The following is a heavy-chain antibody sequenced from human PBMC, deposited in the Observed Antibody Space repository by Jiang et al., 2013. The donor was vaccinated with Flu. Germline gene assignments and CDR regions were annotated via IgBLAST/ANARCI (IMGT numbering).Heavy chain of an antibody. CDR1: GYQFHHQL. J-gene: IGHJ3*02. CDR3: ARAFNWSDYGHSGAFDI. V-gene: IGHV5-51*01. D-gene: IGHD4-17*01. Sequence: ISCKGSGYQFHHQLDRLGTARLPGKAGVXGIIHPADSDTKYSPSFQGQVTISGDKSISTAYLQWSSLKASDTAMYYCARAFNWSDYGHSGAFDIWGQGTMVTVSS. CDR2: IHPADSDT.